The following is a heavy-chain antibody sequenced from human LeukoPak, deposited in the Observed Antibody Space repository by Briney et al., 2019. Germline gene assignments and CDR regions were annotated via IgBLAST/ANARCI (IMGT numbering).Heavy chain of an antibody. V-gene: IGHV1-2*02. D-gene: IGHD3-9*01. CDR1: GYTFTGYY. J-gene: IGHJ2*01. CDR3: AIRSEYDILTGYYLWYFDL. Sequence: ASVKVSCKASGYTFTGYYMRWVRQAPGQGLEWMGWINPNSGGTNYAQKFQGRVTMTRDTSISTAYMELSRLRSDDTAVYYCAIRSEYDILTGYYLWYFDLWGRGTLVTVSS. CDR2: INPNSGGT.